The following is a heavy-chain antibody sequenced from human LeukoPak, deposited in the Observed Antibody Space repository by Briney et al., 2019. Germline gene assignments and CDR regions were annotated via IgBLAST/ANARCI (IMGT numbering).Heavy chain of an antibody. CDR3: ARDVPVAPRPYYYYGMDV. D-gene: IGHD6-6*01. Sequence: ASETLSLTCAVYGGSFSGYYWSWIRQPPGKGLEWIGYIYYSGSTYYNPSLKSRVTISVDTSKNQFSLKLSSVTAADTAVYYCARDVPVAPRPYYYYGMDVWGQGTTVTVSS. V-gene: IGHV4-30-4*08. CDR1: GGSFSGYY. J-gene: IGHJ6*02. CDR2: IYYSGST.